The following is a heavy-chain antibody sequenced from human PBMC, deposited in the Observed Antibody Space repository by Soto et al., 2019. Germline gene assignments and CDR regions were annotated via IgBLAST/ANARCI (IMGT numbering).Heavy chain of an antibody. CDR2: VYYTGST. CDR3: ARANWYSEY. D-gene: IGHD7-27*01. Sequence: QVHLQESGPGLVKPSETLSLTCSVSGGSINNHYWSWIRQPPGKGLEWISYVYYTGSTNYNPSLKSRVTMSVDTSKTQFSLNLTSLTAADTAIYYCARANWYSEYWGQGTLVTVSS. V-gene: IGHV4-59*11. CDR1: GGSINNHY. J-gene: IGHJ4*02.